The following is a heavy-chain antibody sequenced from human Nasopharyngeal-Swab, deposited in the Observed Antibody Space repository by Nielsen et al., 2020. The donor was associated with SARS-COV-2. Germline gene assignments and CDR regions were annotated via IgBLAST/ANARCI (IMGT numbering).Heavy chain of an antibody. CDR3: ATSIAARPGSDFDY. CDR2: INHSGST. D-gene: IGHD6-6*01. Sequence: RQAPGKGLEWIGEINHSGSTNYNPSLKSRVTTSVDTSKNQFSLKLSSVTAADTAVYYCATSIAARPGSDFDYWGQGTLVTVSS. J-gene: IGHJ4*02. V-gene: IGHV4-34*01.